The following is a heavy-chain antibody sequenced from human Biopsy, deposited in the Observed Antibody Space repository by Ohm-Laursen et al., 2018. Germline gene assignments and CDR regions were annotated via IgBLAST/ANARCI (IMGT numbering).Heavy chain of an antibody. Sequence: SEILSLTCTVSGGSISGHFWSWVRQPAGKGLEWIGRIYSNGNTNYNPSLKSRVSMSVDTSKNHFSLNLTSVTAADTAVYYCARDEGLLRAFDIWGQGTLGTVSS. V-gene: IGHV4-4*07. CDR2: IYSNGNT. J-gene: IGHJ3*02. CDR1: GGSISGHF. CDR3: ARDEGLLRAFDI. D-gene: IGHD1-26*01.